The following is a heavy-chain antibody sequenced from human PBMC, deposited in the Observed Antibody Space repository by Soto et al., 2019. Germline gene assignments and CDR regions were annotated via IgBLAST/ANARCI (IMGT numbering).Heavy chain of an antibody. Sequence: QVQLQESGPGLVKPSQTLSLTCTVSGGSISSGDYYWSWIRQPPGKGLEWIGYIYYSGSTYYNPSLKSRVTIPVATSNNQYSLKLSSVTAADTAVYYCAREIQLYCGGDYYLGGWFDPWGQGTLVTVSS. CDR3: AREIQLYCGGDYYLGGWFDP. V-gene: IGHV4-30-4*01. CDR2: IYYSGST. J-gene: IGHJ5*02. D-gene: IGHD2-21*02. CDR1: GGSISSGDYY.